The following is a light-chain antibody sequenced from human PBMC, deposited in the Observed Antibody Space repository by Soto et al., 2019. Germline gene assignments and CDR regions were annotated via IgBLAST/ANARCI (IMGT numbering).Light chain of an antibody. CDR1: QSLLHINGYNY. CDR2: LGS. V-gene: IGKV2-28*01. Sequence: DVVMTQAPLSLPVTPGEPASISCRSSQSLLHINGYNYLDWYLQKPGQSPQLLIYLGSNRASGVPDRFSGIGSGTDFTLKISRVEAEDVGVYYCMQTLQTPTFGGGTKVEIK. J-gene: IGKJ4*01. CDR3: MQTLQTPT.